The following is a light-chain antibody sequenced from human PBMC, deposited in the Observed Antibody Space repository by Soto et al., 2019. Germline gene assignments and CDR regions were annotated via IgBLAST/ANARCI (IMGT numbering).Light chain of an antibody. Sequence: DIQLTQSPSTLSASVGDTITITCRASQSINTWLAWYQQRPGKAPKLVIYKAYSLEGGVQSRFSGSGSGTDFTLTIRSLQPEDFATYYCKQTYSNPLSFGGGTKV. CDR1: QSINTW. CDR2: KAY. J-gene: IGKJ4*01. V-gene: IGKV1-5*03. CDR3: KQTYSNPLS.